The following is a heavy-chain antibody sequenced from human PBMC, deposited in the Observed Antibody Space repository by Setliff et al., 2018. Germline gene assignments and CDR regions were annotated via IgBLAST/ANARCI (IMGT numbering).Heavy chain of an antibody. J-gene: IGHJ5*01. CDR2: IYPADSDT. D-gene: IGHD3-10*01. CDR1: GYRFTSQW. CDR3: ARRGYGGYIYGSFDS. V-gene: IGHV5-51*01. Sequence: GESLKISCKASGYRFTSQWIAWVRQTPGRGLEWMGIIYPADSDTTYSPSFQGQVTISVDKSLPTAYLQWSSLKASDSGKYYCARRGYGGYIYGSFDSWGQGTLVTVPQ.